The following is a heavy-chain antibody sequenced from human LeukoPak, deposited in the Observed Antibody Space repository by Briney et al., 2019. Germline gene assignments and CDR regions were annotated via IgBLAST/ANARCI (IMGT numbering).Heavy chain of an antibody. CDR2: ISAYNGNT. J-gene: IGHJ4*02. CDR1: GYTFTSYG. D-gene: IGHD3-22*01. Sequence: ASVKVSCKASGYTFTSYGISWVRQAPGQGLEWMGWISAYNGNTNYAQKLQGRVTMTTDTSTSTAYMELRSPRSDDTAVYYCARAMIVVVTNDYWGQGTLVTVSS. CDR3: ARAMIVVVTNDY. V-gene: IGHV1-18*01.